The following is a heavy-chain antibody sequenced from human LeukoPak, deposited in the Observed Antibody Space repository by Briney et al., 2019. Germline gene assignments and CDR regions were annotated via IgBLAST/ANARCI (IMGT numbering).Heavy chain of an antibody. CDR1: GFTLSSFA. D-gene: IGHD6-13*01. V-gene: IGHV3-23*01. Sequence: GGSLRLSCAASGFTLSSFAMSWVRQAPGKGLEWVSTISGSGISTYYADSVKGRFTMSRDNSKNTLYLQMNSLGAEDTAVYYCAKDVFRYSSSWFENYWGQGTLVTVSS. CDR2: ISGSGIST. CDR3: AKDVFRYSSSWFENY. J-gene: IGHJ4*02.